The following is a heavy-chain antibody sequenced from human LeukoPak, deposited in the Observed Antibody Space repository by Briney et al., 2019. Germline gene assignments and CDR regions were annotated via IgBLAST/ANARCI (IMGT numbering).Heavy chain of an antibody. CDR1: GFIFSTYW. V-gene: IGHV3-7*01. Sequence: GGSLRLSCAASGFIFSTYWMSWVRQALGKGLEWVANIKQDGSETYYVDPVKGRFTISRDNAKNSLYLQMNSLRAEDTAVYYCVREGTTVALFDYWGQGSLVTVSS. CDR2: IKQDGSET. J-gene: IGHJ4*02. D-gene: IGHD6-19*01. CDR3: VREGTTVALFDY.